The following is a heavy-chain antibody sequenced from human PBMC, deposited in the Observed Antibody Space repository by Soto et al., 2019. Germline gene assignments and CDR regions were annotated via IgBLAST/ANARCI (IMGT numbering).Heavy chain of an antibody. Sequence: ASVTVSCTSSVYIFSSYGITWVRQAPGQGLEWLGWISPYNDDTKYAQRLQGRVTMTTDTSTRTAYMDIRGLRSDDTAIYYCARGGYYDSSGASNYHYYGMDVWGQGTTVTVSS. CDR3: ARGGYYDSSGASNYHYYGMDV. CDR1: VYIFSSYG. D-gene: IGHD3-22*01. V-gene: IGHV1-18*01. CDR2: ISPYNDDT. J-gene: IGHJ6*02.